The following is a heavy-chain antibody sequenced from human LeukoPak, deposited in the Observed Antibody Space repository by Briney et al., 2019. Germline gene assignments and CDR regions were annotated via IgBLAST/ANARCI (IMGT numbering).Heavy chain of an antibody. V-gene: IGHV5-51*01. CDR3: ARHMEVYGDYGYFDS. CDR2: IYPGDSDT. Sequence: GESLKISCKASGYSFTRNWIGWVRQMPGKGLEWMGIIYPGDSDTRYSPSFQGQVTISADKSISTAYLQWSSLKASDTAIYYCARHMEVYGDYGYFDSWGQGTLVTVSS. CDR1: GYSFTRNW. J-gene: IGHJ4*02. D-gene: IGHD4-17*01.